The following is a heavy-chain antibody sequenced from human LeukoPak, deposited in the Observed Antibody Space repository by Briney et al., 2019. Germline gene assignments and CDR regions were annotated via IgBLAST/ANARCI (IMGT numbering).Heavy chain of an antibody. CDR3: ASYYDSSGLDY. J-gene: IGHJ4*02. CDR1: GGSISSSSYY. D-gene: IGHD3-22*01. Sequence: NPSETLSLTCTVSGGSISSSSYYWGWIRQPPGKGLEWIGSIYYSGSTYYNPSLKSRVTISVDTSKNQFSLKLSSVTAADTAVYYCASYYDSSGLDYWGQGTLVTVSS. CDR2: IYYSGST. V-gene: IGHV4-39*07.